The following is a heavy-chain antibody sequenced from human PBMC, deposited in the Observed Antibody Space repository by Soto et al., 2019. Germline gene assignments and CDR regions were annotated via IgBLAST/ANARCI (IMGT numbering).Heavy chain of an antibody. V-gene: IGHV3-74*01. J-gene: IGHJ5*02. Sequence: LRLSCAASKFTFSSYWMHWVRQAPGKGLVWVSRIDPDGSTTYYADSVKGRFTISRDNAKNTLYLQLNSLRAEDTAVYYCTSSGSYDIAWFDPWGPGTLVTVSS. CDR1: KFTFSSYW. CDR3: TSSGSYDIAWFDP. CDR2: IDPDGSTT. D-gene: IGHD3-10*01.